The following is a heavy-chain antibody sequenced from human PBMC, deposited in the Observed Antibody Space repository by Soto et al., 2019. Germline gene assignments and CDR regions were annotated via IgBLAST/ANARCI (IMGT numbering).Heavy chain of an antibody. CDR3: AKQFVDV. CDR1: GFSFSKFA. V-gene: IGHV3-23*01. CDR2: ISDSGHNV. J-gene: IGHJ6*02. Sequence: GGSLRLSCAASGFSFSKFAMNWVRLPPGKGLEWVSGISDSGHNVVYADSVRGRFTISRDNSKSILYLQMDRLTVDDSAVYYCAKQFVDVWGQGTTVT.